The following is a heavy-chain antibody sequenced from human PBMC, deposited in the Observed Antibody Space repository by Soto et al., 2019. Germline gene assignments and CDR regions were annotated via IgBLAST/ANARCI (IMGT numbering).Heavy chain of an antibody. J-gene: IGHJ4*02. CDR3: ARGLPLAADY. CDR2: IIAIIGTA. V-gene: IGHV1-69*05. CDR1: GGTFSSYA. Sequence: ASVKVSCKASGGTFSSYAISWVRQAQGQRLEWMGGIIAIIGTANYAQKFQGRVTITRDKSTSTAYMELSSLRSEDTAVYYCARGLPLAADYWGQGTLVTVSS.